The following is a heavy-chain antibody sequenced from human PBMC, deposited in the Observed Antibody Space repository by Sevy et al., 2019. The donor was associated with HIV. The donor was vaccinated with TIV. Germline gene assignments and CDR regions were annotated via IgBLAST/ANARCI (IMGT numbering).Heavy chain of an antibody. V-gene: IGHV1-69*13. CDR2: IIPILGTV. Sequence: ASVKVSCKASGGTFSSYGISWVRQAPGQGLEWMGGIIPILGTVNYAQKFQGRVTITADESTKTAYMELSRLGSEDTAVYYSARGGGNGWYYFDYWGQETLVTVSS. D-gene: IGHD6-19*01. CDR3: ARGGGNGWYYFDY. J-gene: IGHJ4*02. CDR1: GGTFSSYG.